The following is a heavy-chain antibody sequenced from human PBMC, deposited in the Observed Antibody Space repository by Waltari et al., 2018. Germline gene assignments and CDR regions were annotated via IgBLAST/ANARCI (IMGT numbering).Heavy chain of an antibody. CDR2: ISWNSGSI. CDR1: GFTFDDYA. V-gene: IGHV3-9*01. D-gene: IGHD6-19*01. Sequence: EVQLVESGGGLVQPGRSLRLSCAASGFTFDDYAMHWVRQAPGKGLEWVSGISWNSGSIGYADSVKGRFTISRDNAKNSLYLQMNSLRAEDTALYYCAKDPRYSSGWTGWFDPWGQGTLVTVSS. CDR3: AKDPRYSSGWTGWFDP. J-gene: IGHJ5*02.